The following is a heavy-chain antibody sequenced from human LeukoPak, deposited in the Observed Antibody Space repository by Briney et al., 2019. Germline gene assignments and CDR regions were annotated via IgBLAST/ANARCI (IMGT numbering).Heavy chain of an antibody. V-gene: IGHV1-2*02. Sequence: ASVKVSCKTSEYTFTAYYMHWVRQAPGQGLEWMGWINPNTGDTDYAQKFQGRVTMTRDTTISTAYMELSRLTFDDTAVYYCASYPRYISSPPFDYWGQGTLVTVSS. CDR2: INPNTGDT. D-gene: IGHD5-12*01. J-gene: IGHJ4*02. CDR1: EYTFTAYY. CDR3: ASYPRYISSPPFDY.